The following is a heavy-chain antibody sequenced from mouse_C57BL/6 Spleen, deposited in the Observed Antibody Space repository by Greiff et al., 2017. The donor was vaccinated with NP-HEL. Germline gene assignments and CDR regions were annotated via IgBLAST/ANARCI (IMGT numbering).Heavy chain of an antibody. D-gene: IGHD2-4*01. CDR1: GYSITSDY. Sequence: EVKLVESGPGLAKPSQTLSLTCSVTGYSITSDYWNWIRKFPGNKLEYMGYISYSGSTYYNPSLKSRISITRDTSKNQYYLQLNSVTTEDTATYYCARSYSDYAAWFAYWGQGTLVTVSA. CDR2: ISYSGST. CDR3: ARSYSDYAAWFAY. V-gene: IGHV3-8*01. J-gene: IGHJ3*01.